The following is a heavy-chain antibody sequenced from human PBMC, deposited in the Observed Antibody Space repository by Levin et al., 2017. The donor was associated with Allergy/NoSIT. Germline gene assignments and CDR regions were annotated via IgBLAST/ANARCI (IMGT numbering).Heavy chain of an antibody. CDR1: GYSFTSYW. J-gene: IGHJ4*02. CDR2: IYPGDSDT. Sequence: LGESLKISCKGSGYSFTSYWIGWVRQMPGKGLEWMGIIYPGDSDTRYSPSFQGQVTISADKSINTAYLQWSSLKASDTARFYCARVYSSGFYADYWGQGTLVTVSS. D-gene: IGHD6-19*01. CDR3: ARVYSSGFYADY. V-gene: IGHV5-51*01.